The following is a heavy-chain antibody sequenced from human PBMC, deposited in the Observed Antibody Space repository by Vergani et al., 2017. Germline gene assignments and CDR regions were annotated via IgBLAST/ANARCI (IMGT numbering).Heavy chain of an antibody. CDR1: GGSIRSYY. CDR3: ASQTIYSGWYSAGAFDI. CDR2: IYYSGIT. J-gene: IGHJ3*02. Sequence: QVQLQESGPGLVKPSETLSLTCNVSGGSIRSYYWSWMRQPPGKGLEWIGYIYYSGITNYNPSLRSRVTISMDTSMNQFSLKLSSVTAADTAVYYCASQTIYSGWYSAGAFDIWGQGTMVTVSS. V-gene: IGHV4-59*01. D-gene: IGHD6-19*01.